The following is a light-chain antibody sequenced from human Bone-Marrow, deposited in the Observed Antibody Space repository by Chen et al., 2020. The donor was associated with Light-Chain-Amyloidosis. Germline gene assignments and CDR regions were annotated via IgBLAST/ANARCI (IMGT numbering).Light chain of an antibody. V-gene: IGLV7-46*01. J-gene: IGLJ2*01. CDR1: IGAVTSGHW. CDR3: LLSYNDVRV. CDR2: DTS. Sequence: QAVVPQAPSLTVSPGGPVTLTCGSSIGAVTSGHWPYWFQQKPAQAPMTLIYDTSNKHSWTPARFSGSLLGGKAALTLSGAQPEDEAEYYGLLSYNDVRVFGGGTKLTVL.